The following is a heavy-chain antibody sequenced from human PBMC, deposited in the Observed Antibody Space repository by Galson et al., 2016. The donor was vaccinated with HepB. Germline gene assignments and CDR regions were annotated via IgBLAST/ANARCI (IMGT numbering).Heavy chain of an antibody. Sequence: SETLSLTCAVSGGSVSSGRYYWSWIRQPPGKGLEWIGYIYYSGATDYNPSLKSRVTISADTSKNQFSLKVRSVTTADTAVYYCARDAQEARSYINWFDPWGQGILVTVSS. CDR1: GGSVSSGRYY. CDR3: ARDAQEARSYINWFDP. J-gene: IGHJ5*02. V-gene: IGHV4-61*01. D-gene: IGHD2-21*01. CDR2: IYYSGAT.